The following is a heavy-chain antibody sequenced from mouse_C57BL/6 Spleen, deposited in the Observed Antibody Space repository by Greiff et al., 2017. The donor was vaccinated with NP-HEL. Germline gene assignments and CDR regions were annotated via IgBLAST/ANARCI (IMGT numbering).Heavy chain of an antibody. CDR2: ISSGGDYI. Sequence: EVMLVESGEGLVKPGGSLKLSCAASGFTFSSYAMSWVRQTPEKRLEWVAYISSGGDYIYYADTVKGRFTISRDNARNTLYLQMSSLKSEDTAMYYCTREGYWDWFAYWGQGTLVTVSA. D-gene: IGHD4-1*01. CDR1: GFTFSSYA. V-gene: IGHV5-9-1*02. CDR3: TREGYWDWFAY. J-gene: IGHJ3*01.